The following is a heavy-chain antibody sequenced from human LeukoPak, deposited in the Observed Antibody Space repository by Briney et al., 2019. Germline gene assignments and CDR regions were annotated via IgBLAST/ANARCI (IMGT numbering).Heavy chain of an antibody. J-gene: IGHJ4*02. V-gene: IGHV4-61*01. CDR1: GGSFSSGSYY. CDR2: IYFTGTT. Sequence: SETLSLTCTVSGGSFSSGSYYWSWIRQPPGKGLEWIGYIYFTGTTNYNPSLKSRVTISVDTSKNQFSLKLSSVTAADTAVYYCARVPRGSYPDYWGQGTLVTVSS. CDR3: ARVPRGSYPDY. D-gene: IGHD3-16*02.